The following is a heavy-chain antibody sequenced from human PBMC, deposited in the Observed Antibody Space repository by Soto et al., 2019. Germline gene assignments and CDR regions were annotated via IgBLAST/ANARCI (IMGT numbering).Heavy chain of an antibody. V-gene: IGHV1-18*01. CDR2: ISAYNGNT. Sequence: GASVKVSCKASGYTFTSYGISWVRQAPGQGLEWMGWISAYNGNTNYAQKLQGRVTMTTDTSTSTAYMELRSLRSDDTAVYYCARPGVTPFYYYGMDVWGQGTTVTVSS. CDR1: GYTFTSYG. J-gene: IGHJ6*02. CDR3: ARPGVTPFYYYGMDV. D-gene: IGHD2-21*02.